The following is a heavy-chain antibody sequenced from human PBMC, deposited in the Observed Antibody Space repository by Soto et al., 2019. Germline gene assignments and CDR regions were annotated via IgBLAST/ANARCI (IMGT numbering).Heavy chain of an antibody. J-gene: IGHJ4*02. CDR1: GFNFGGYG. CDR3: VRDGVGATTYFGYFDY. Sequence: QVQLVESGGGVVQPGRSLRLSCAASGFNFGGYGMHWVRQAPGKGLEWVAITRHDGSNTYYADSVRGRFTISRDNSKNTLYLQMNSLTVEDTAVDYCVRDGVGATTYFGYFDYWGQGTLITVSS. V-gene: IGHV3-33*01. D-gene: IGHD1-26*01. CDR2: TRHDGSNT.